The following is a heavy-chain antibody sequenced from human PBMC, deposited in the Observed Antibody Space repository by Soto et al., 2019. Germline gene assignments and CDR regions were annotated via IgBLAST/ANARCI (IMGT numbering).Heavy chain of an antibody. CDR3: ASDMSAT. V-gene: IGHV1-8*01. CDR2: MNPNSGHT. Sequence: QVQLVQSGAEVKKPGASVKVSCKASGYTFTSHDINWMRQATGQGLEWMGWMNPNSGHTNYAQKFQGRVTMTRDTSISTAYMELTNLRSEGTARYYCASDMSATWGQGTLVTASS. D-gene: IGHD3-9*01. J-gene: IGHJ5*02. CDR1: GYTFTSHD.